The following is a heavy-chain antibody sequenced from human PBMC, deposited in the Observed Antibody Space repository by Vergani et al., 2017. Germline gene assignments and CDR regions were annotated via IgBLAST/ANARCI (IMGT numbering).Heavy chain of an antibody. CDR2: IIPIFGTA. CDR1: GGTFSSYA. V-gene: IGHV1-69*01. J-gene: IGHJ6*03. Sequence: QVQLVQSGAEVKKPGSSVKVSCKASGGTFSSYAISWVRQAPGQGLEWMGGIIPIFGTANYAQKFQGRVTITADESTSTAYMELSSLRSEDTAVYYCARGARNYPSYYYYYYMDGWGKGTTVTVSS. CDR3: ARGARNYPSYYYYYYMDG. D-gene: IGHD4-11*01.